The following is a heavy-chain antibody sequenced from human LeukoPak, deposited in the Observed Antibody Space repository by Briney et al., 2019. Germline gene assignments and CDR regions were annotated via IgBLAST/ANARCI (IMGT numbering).Heavy chain of an antibody. Sequence: GGSLRLSCAASGFTFSSYAIHWVRQAPGKGLEYVSAISSNGGSTYYANSVKGRFTISRDNSKNTLYLQMGSLRAEDTAVYYCAKDATAAVGTVYMDVWGEGTTVTISS. CDR1: GFTFSSYA. J-gene: IGHJ6*03. CDR2: ISSNGGST. CDR3: AKDATAAVGTVYMDV. D-gene: IGHD6-13*01. V-gene: IGHV3-64*01.